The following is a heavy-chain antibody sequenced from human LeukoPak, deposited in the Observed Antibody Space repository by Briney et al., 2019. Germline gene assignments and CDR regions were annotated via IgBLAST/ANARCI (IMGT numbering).Heavy chain of an antibody. J-gene: IGHJ4*02. Sequence: SGGSLRLSCAASGFPFSNYWMHWVRKAPGEGLVWVSRINTDGITTSYADSVKGRFTISRDNAKNTMYLEMNSLRAEDTAVYYCTRVLKPFGTPPLNIPMAFWGQGTLVTVSS. CDR1: GFPFSNYW. CDR3: TRVLKPFGTPPLNIPMAF. D-gene: IGHD1-14*01. CDR2: INTDGITT. V-gene: IGHV3-74*01.